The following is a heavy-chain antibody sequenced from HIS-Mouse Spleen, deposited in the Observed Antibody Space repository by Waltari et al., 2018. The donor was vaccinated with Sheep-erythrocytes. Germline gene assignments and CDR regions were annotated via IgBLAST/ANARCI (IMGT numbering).Heavy chain of an antibody. J-gene: IGHJ3*02. V-gene: IGHV4-34*01. CDR1: GGSFSGYY. CDR2: INHSGST. D-gene: IGHD6-19*01. Sequence: QVQLQQWGAGLLKPSETLSLTCAVYGGSFSGYYWSWIRQPPGKGLEWIGEINHSGSTNDNPALKSGVTISVDTSKNQFSLKLSSVTAADTAVYYCALSVDLAGAFDIWGQGTMVTVSS. CDR3: ALSVDLAGAFDI.